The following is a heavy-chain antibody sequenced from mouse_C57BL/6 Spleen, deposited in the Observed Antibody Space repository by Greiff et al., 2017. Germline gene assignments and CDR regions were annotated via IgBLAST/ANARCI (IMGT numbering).Heavy chain of an antibody. CDR1: GYTFTSYG. J-gene: IGHJ4*01. CDR3: ARGKYDYDSSNYAMDY. D-gene: IGHD2-4*01. CDR2: IYPRSGNT. Sequence: VQLQQSGAELARPGASVKLSCKASGYTFTSYGISWVKQRTGQGLEWIGEIYPRSGNTYYNEKFKGKATLTADKSSSTAYMELRSLTSEDSAVYFCARGKYDYDSSNYAMDYWGQGTSVTVSS. V-gene: IGHV1-81*01.